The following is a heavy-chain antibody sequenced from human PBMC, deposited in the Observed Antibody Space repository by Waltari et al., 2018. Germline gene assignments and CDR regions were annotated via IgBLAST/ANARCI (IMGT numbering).Heavy chain of an antibody. CDR3: ARRGQTTVSYYFDY. J-gene: IGHJ4*02. CDR1: GGSIISGDYY. CDR2: ISHSGST. Sequence: QVQLQESGPGLVKPSQTLSLICTVSGGSIISGDYYWSWIRQPPGKGLEWIGYISHSGSTHYNPSLKSRVTISVDTSTNQFSLRLTSVTAADTAVYYCARRGQTTVSYYFDYWGQGTLVTVSS. D-gene: IGHD4-4*01. V-gene: IGHV4-30-4*08.